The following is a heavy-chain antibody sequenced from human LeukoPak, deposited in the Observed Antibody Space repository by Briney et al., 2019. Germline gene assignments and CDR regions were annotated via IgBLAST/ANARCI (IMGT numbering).Heavy chain of an antibody. CDR3: ARGVRASSWYVAAYYYYYYMDV. CDR2: MNPNSGNT. Sequence: GASVKVSCKASGYTFTSYYMHWVRQAPGQGLEWMGWMNPNSGNTGYAQKFQGRVTMTRNTSISTAYMELSSLRSEDTAVYYCARGVRASSWYVAAYYYYYYMDVWGKGTTVTISS. CDR1: GYTFTSYY. V-gene: IGHV1-8*02. D-gene: IGHD6-13*01. J-gene: IGHJ6*03.